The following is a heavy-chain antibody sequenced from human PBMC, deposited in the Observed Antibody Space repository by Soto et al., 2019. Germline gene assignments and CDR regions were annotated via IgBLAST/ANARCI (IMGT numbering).Heavy chain of an antibody. CDR3: AKGRGGSGSLTHRVDV. CDR1: GFTFNNYA. J-gene: IGHJ4*02. CDR2: ISGGGDTT. D-gene: IGHD3-10*01. V-gene: IGHV3-23*01. Sequence: EVQLLESGGGLVQPGGSLRLSCAASGFTFNNYAMTWVRQAPGKGLEWVSAISGGGDTTSYADSVKGRFTVSRDGSKNTLYLQMSSLRAEDTALYYCAKGRGGSGSLTHRVDVWGQGTLVTVSS.